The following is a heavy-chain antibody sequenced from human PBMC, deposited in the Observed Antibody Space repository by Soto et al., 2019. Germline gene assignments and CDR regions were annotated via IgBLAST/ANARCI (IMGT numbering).Heavy chain of an antibody. Sequence: GGSLRLSWTASGFTFGDYAMSWFSQAPGKGLEWVGFIRSKAYGGTTEYAASVKGRFTISRDDSKSIAYLQMNSLKTEDTAVYYCTRGTPRYYIASYAFDIWGQGTMVTVSS. J-gene: IGHJ3*02. CDR1: GFTFGDYA. CDR3: TRGTPRYYIASYAFDI. CDR2: IRSKAYGGTT. D-gene: IGHD3-10*01. V-gene: IGHV3-49*03.